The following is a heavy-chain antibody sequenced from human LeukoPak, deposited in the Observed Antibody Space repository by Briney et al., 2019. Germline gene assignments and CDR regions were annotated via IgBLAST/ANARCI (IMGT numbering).Heavy chain of an antibody. D-gene: IGHD4-11*01. CDR2: IYYSGST. CDR3: ASVDYQYYFDY. Sequence: PSETLSLTCTVSGGSISSYYWSWIRQPPGKGLEWMGYIYYSGSTRYNPSLKSRVTISVDPSKSQFSLKLSTVPAADTAVYYCASVDYQYYFDYWGQGTLVTVSS. J-gene: IGHJ4*02. CDR1: GGSISSYY. V-gene: IGHV4-59*01.